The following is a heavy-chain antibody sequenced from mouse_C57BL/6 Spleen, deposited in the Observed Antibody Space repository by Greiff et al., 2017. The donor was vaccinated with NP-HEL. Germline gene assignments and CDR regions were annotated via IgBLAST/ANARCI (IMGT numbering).Heavy chain of an antibody. V-gene: IGHV1-82*01. D-gene: IGHD2-3*01. J-gene: IGHJ2*01. Sequence: VKLQESGPELVKPGASVKISCKASGYAFSSSWMNWVKQRPGKGLEWIGRIYPGDGDTNYNGKFKGKATLTADKSSSTAYMQLSSLTSEDSAVYFCARDGYFHYFDYWGQGTTLTVSS. CDR1: GYAFSSSW. CDR3: ARDGYFHYFDY. CDR2: IYPGDGDT.